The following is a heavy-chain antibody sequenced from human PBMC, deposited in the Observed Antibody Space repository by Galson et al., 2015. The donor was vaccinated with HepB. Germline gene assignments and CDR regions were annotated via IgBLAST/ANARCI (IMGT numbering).Heavy chain of an antibody. Sequence: SLRLSCAASGFTFSSYAMSWVRQAPGKGLEWVSAISGSGGSTYYADSVKGRFTISRDNSKNTLYLQMNSLRAEDTAVYYCATLVAQNEYFQHWGQGTLVTVSS. CDR3: ATLVAQNEYFQH. CDR1: GFTFSSYA. J-gene: IGHJ1*01. CDR2: ISGSGGST. V-gene: IGHV3-23*01. D-gene: IGHD2-2*01.